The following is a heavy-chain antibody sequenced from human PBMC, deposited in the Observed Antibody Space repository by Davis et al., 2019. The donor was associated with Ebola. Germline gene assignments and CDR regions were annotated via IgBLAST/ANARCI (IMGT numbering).Heavy chain of an antibody. J-gene: IGHJ4*02. CDR2: IKSRRDGGTT. CDR1: GFSLSDSA. V-gene: IGHV3-15*01. Sequence: GGSLRLSCAASGFSLSDSAIHWVRQAPGMGLEWVARIKSRRDGGTTDYAAPVRGRVFISRDESRNTVYLQMNSLRIEDTAVYFCTTDRGIAIRPLFDSWGQGTLVTVSS. D-gene: IGHD6-13*01. CDR3: TTDRGIAIRPLFDS.